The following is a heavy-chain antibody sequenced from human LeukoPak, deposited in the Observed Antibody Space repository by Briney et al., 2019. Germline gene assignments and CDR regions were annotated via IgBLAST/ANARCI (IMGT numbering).Heavy chain of an antibody. V-gene: IGHV3-21*05. CDR1: GFTFSSYS. CDR2: ISSSSSIYI. CDR3: ARGNFYRDQNYFDN. D-gene: IGHD5-24*01. Sequence: GGSLRLSCAASGFTFSSYSMNWVRQAPGKGLEWVSYISSSSSIYIYYADSVKGRFTISRDNAKNSMYLQMNSLRAEDTAVYYCARGNFYRDQNYFDNWGQGTLVTVSS. J-gene: IGHJ4*02.